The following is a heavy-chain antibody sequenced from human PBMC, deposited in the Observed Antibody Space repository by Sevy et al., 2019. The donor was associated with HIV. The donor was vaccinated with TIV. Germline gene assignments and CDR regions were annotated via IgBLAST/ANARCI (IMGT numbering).Heavy chain of an antibody. J-gene: IGHJ4*02. V-gene: IGHV4-39*01. CDR2: IYYSGST. CDR3: ARILTIFGVVIIKGDYYFDY. D-gene: IGHD3-3*01. Sequence: SETLSLTCTVSGGSISSSSYYWGWIRQPPGKGVEWIGSIYYSGSTYYNPSLKSRVTISVDTSKNQFSLKLSSVTAADTAVYYCARILTIFGVVIIKGDYYFDYWGQGTLVTVSS. CDR1: GGSISSSSYY.